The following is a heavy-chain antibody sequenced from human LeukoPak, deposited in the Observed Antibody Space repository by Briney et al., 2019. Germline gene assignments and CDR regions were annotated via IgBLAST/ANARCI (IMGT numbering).Heavy chain of an antibody. D-gene: IGHD6-13*01. CDR1: GFTVSSNY. Sequence: GGSLRLSCAASGFTVSSNYMTWVRQAPGKGLEWVSIIYSYGTTYYADSVKGRFSISRDNSKNTLYLQMNSLRAEDTAVYYCAREIPGSSWYRGMGYFDYWGQGTLVTVSS. V-gene: IGHV3-53*01. J-gene: IGHJ4*02. CDR2: IYSYGTT. CDR3: AREIPGSSWYRGMGYFDY.